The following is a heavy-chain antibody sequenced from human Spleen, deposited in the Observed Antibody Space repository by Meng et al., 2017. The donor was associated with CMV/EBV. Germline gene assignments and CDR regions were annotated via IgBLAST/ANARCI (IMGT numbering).Heavy chain of an antibody. CDR3: SRVPRYPLRKMGYFDS. V-gene: IGHV4-34*01. Sequence: SETLSLTCAVYGGSFSGHSWSWIRQSPGKGLEWIAEIDQSGITNYNPSLESRVSISVDMSKNQFSLKLTSVTAADTAVYFCSRVPRYPLRKMGYFDSWGQGTVVTVSS. J-gene: IGHJ4*02. D-gene: IGHD2-2*01. CDR1: GGSFSGHS. CDR2: IDQSGIT.